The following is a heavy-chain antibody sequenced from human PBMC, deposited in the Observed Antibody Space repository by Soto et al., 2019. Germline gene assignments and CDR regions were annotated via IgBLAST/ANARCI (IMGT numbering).Heavy chain of an antibody. CDR3: AREILPASPREFDY. CDR1: GYTFTTYG. J-gene: IGHJ4*02. V-gene: IGHV1-18*01. D-gene: IGHD2-15*01. CDR2: ISGFNGYT. Sequence: QVQLVQSGDEVKKPGASVKVSCKASGYTFTTYGITWVRQAPGQGLEGMGWISGFNGYTNYAQRYQGRVSMTTDTFTNTAYMELRSLRSDDTAGYYCAREILPASPREFDYWGQGTLVTVSS.